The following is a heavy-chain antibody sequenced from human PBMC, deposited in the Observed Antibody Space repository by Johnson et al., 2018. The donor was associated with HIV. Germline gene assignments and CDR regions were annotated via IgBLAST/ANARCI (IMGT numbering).Heavy chain of an antibody. CDR3: AKGEALWFGELGAFDI. CDR2: ISGSGGST. J-gene: IGHJ3*02. CDR1: GFTFSSYA. Sequence: VQLVESGGGLVQPGGSLRLSCAASGFTFSSYAMSWVRQAPGKGLEWVSAISGSGGSTYYEDSVKGRFTISRDNSKNTLYLQMNSLRAEDTAVYYCAKGEALWFGELGAFDIWGQGTMVTVSS. V-gene: IGHV3-23*04. D-gene: IGHD3-10*01.